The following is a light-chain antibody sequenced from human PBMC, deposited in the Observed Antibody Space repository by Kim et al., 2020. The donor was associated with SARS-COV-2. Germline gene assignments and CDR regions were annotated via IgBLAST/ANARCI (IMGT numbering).Light chain of an antibody. V-gene: IGKV3-11*01. CDR1: QSVRSS. CDR3: QHRTNWPLFT. Sequence: SPGESATLSCRASQSVRSSLAWYQQKPGQPPRLLISDASNRAAGIPARFSGGGSGTDFTLTISSLEPEDLAVYYCQHRTNWPLFTFGPGTKVDIK. CDR2: DAS. J-gene: IGKJ3*01.